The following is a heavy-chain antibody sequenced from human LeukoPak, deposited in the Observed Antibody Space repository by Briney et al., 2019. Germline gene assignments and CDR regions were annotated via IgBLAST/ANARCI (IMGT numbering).Heavy chain of an antibody. Sequence: GGSLRLSCAASGFTFSSYAMSWVRQAPGKGLEWVSAISGSGGSTYCADSVKGRFTISRDNSKNTLYLQMNSLRAEDTAVYYCAKGYDGSGLDFGYYYGMDVWGQGTTVTVSS. V-gene: IGHV3-23*01. J-gene: IGHJ6*02. CDR3: AKGYDGSGLDFGYYYGMDV. CDR2: ISGSGGST. D-gene: IGHD3-22*01. CDR1: GFTFSSYA.